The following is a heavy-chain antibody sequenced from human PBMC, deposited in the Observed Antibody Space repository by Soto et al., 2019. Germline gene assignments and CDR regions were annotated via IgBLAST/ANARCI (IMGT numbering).Heavy chain of an antibody. Sequence: SETLSLTCTVSGGSISSYYWSWIRQPAGKGLEWIGRIYTSGSTNYNPSLKSRVTMSVDTSKNQFSLKLSSVTAADTAVYYCARTACCGGDCYPPYFDYWGQGTLVTVSS. D-gene: IGHD2-21*02. J-gene: IGHJ4*02. CDR1: GGSISSYY. V-gene: IGHV4-4*07. CDR2: IYTSGST. CDR3: ARTACCGGDCYPPYFDY.